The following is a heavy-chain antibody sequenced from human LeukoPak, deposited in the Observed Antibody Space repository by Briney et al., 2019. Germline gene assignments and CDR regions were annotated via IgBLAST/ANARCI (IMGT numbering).Heavy chain of an antibody. J-gene: IGHJ4*02. CDR2: IKRKTEGGTG. CDR1: GFTFSNAW. V-gene: IGHV3-15*01. D-gene: IGHD3-10*01. CDR3: ARDCVRVVGDTYYYGSGSYCRNDY. Sequence: GGSLRLSCAASGFTFSNAWMSWVRQAPGKGLEWVGRIKRKTEGGTGDYATPVKGRFTISRDDSKNTLYLQMNSLKTEDTAVYYCARDCVRVVGDTYYYGSGSYCRNDYWGQGTLVTVSS.